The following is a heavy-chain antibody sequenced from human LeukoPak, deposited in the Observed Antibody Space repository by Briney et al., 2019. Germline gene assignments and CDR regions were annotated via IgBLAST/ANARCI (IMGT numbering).Heavy chain of an antibody. J-gene: IGHJ2*01. V-gene: IGHV3-9*01. CDR2: ISWNSGDI. CDR3: VKSGGYATAIRYFDP. Sequence: GRSLRLSCAASGFSFGDALHWVRQALGKGLEWVASISWNSGDIVHADSVKGRFTISRDNAKNSLYLQMDSLRTEDTALYYCVKSGGYATAIRYFDPWGRGTLVTVSS. D-gene: IGHD2-21*02. CDR1: GFSFGDA.